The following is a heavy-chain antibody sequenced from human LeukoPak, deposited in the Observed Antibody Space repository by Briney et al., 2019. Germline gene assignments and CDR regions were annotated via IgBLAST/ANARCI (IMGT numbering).Heavy chain of an antibody. Sequence: GGSLRLSCAASGFIFSDYGMHWVRQAPGKGLQWVAFIRYDGSNKYYADSVKGRFTISRDNSKNTLYLQMNSLRAEDTAVYFCAKDKDPWKSTSISDFEYWGQGTLVTVSS. CDR1: GFIFSDYG. CDR2: IRYDGSNK. D-gene: IGHD1-1*01. CDR3: AKDKDPWKSTSISDFEY. J-gene: IGHJ4*02. V-gene: IGHV3-30*02.